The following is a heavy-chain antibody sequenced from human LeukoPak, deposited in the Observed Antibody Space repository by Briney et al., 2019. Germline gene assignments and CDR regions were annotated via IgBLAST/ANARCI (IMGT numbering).Heavy chain of an antibody. CDR2: ISSSSSYI. Sequence: GGTLRLSCAASGFTFSSYSMNWVRQAPGKGLEWVSSISSSSSYIYYADSVKGRFTISRDNAKNSLYLQMNSLRAEDTAVHYCAGSPLSGVAPGFDYWGQGTLVTVSS. D-gene: IGHD2-15*01. V-gene: IGHV3-21*01. CDR3: AGSPLSGVAPGFDY. CDR1: GFTFSSYS. J-gene: IGHJ4*02.